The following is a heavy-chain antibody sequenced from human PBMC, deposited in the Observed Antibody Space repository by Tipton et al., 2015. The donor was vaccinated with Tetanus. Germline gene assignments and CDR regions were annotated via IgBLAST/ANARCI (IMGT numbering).Heavy chain of an antibody. CDR1: GGSSHDYY. CDR3: ARGGTMVHGVILQDHFYY. V-gene: IGHV4-4*07. Sequence: GLVKPSETLSLSCSVSGGSSHDYYWSWIRQSAGKGLEWIGRIYSGGSTYYNPSLKSRATISVDRSKNQFSLKLSSVTAADTAVYFCARGGTMVHGVILQDHFYYWGQGTLVTVSS. CDR2: IYSGGST. D-gene: IGHD3-10*01. J-gene: IGHJ4*02.